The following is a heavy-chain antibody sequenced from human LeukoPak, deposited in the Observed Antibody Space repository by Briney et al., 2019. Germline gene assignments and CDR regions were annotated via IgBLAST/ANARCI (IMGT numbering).Heavy chain of an antibody. D-gene: IGHD5-18*01. CDR2: IYSGGST. CDR3: ARRGHGYGSPFDY. V-gene: IGHV3-66*04. CDR1: GFTVSNDY. J-gene: IGHJ4*02. Sequence: GGSLRLSCAASGFTVSNDYMSWVRQAPGKGLEWVSMIYSGGSTYYADSVKGRFTISRDNSKNTLDLQMNSLRAEDTAVYYCARRGHGYGSPFDYWGQGTLVTVSS.